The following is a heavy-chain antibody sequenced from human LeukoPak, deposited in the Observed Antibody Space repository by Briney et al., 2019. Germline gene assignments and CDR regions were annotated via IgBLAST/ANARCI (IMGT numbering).Heavy chain of an antibody. D-gene: IGHD3-22*01. CDR1: GYTFTSYY. Sequence: ASVKVSCKASGYTFTSYYMHWVRQAPGQGLEWMGIINPSGGSTSYAQKFQGRVTMTRDTSTSTVYMELSSLRSEDTAVYYCARDLLVSFPARISSAPHYWGQGTLVTV. V-gene: IGHV1-46*01. J-gene: IGHJ4*02. CDR3: ARDLLVSFPARISSAPHY. CDR2: INPSGGST.